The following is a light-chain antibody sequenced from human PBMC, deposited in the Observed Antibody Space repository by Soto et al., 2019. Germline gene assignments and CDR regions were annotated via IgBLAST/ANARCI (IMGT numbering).Light chain of an antibody. J-gene: IGLJ3*02. CDR3: CSYAGSSTWV. CDR1: SSNIGSNT. V-gene: IGLV1-44*01. Sequence: QSVLTQPPSASGTPGQRVTISCSGSSSNIGSNTVNWYQQLPGTAPKLLIYSNNQRPSAVSPRFSASKSGTVASLTISGLQAEDEAEYYCCSYAGSSTWVFGGGTKLTVL. CDR2: SNN.